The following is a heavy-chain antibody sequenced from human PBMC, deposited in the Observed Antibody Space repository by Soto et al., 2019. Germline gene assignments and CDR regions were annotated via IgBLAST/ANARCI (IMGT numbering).Heavy chain of an antibody. CDR3: SRVGSQLWSIYYYYGMDV. V-gene: IGHV4-59*01. Sequence: SETLSLTCTVSGGSISSYYWSWIRQPPGKGLEWIGYIYYSGSTNYNPSLKSRVTISVDTSKNQFSLKLSSVSAADTAVYYFSRVGSQLWSIYYYYGMDVWGQGTTVTVSS. D-gene: IGHD5-18*01. CDR1: GGSISSYY. J-gene: IGHJ6*02. CDR2: IYYSGST.